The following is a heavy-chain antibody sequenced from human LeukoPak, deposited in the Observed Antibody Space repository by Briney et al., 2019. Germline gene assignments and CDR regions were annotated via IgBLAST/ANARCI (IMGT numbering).Heavy chain of an antibody. J-gene: IGHJ4*02. Sequence: GGSLRLSCAASGFTFSSYSMNWVRQAPGKGLEWVSSISSSSSYIYYADSVKGRFTISRDNAKNSLYLQMNSLRDEDTAMYYCARGHDLAKRSIDYWGQGTLVTVSS. CDR1: GFTFSSYS. CDR3: ARGHDLAKRSIDY. V-gene: IGHV3-21*01. CDR2: ISSSSSYI. D-gene: IGHD1-1*01.